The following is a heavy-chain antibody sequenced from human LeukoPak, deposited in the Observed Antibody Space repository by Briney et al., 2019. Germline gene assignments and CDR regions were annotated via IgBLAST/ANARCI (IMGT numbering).Heavy chain of an antibody. V-gene: IGHV4-59*12. D-gene: IGHD6-19*01. CDR1: GGSMSPYH. Sequence: QPSETLSLTCTVSGGSMSPYHWGWIRQPPGKGLEWTGYIYYSGSTNYNPSLKSRVTISVDTSKNQFSLKLSSVTAADTAIYYCARAVSGRFHYWGQGTLVTVSS. J-gene: IGHJ4*02. CDR3: ARAVSGRFHY. CDR2: IYYSGST.